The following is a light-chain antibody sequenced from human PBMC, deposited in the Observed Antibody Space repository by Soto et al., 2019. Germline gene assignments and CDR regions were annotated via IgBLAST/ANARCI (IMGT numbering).Light chain of an antibody. Sequence: QSVLTQPPSVSGAPGQRVTISCTGSSSNIGAGKDVNWFRQLPGTAPKLLIYADSSRPSGVPDRFSGSKSGSSASLAITGLQVEDVADCQSYGTTLSGLYVFGTGTKLTVL. V-gene: IGLV1-40*01. J-gene: IGLJ1*01. CDR2: ADS. CDR3: QSYGTTLSGLYV. CDR1: SSNIGAGKD.